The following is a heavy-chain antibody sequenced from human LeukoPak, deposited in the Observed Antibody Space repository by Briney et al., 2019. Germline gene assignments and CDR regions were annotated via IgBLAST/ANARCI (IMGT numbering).Heavy chain of an antibody. D-gene: IGHD3-10*01. CDR3: ARVDSATKLAFDI. J-gene: IGHJ3*02. V-gene: IGHV3-53*01. Sequence: GGSLRLSCAASGFTVSSNYMSWVRQAPGKGLEWVSVIYSGGSTYCADSVKGRFTIYRDNSKNRLYLQMNSVRAEDTAVYYCARVDSATKLAFDIWGQGTMVTVSS. CDR2: IYSGGST. CDR1: GFTVSSNY.